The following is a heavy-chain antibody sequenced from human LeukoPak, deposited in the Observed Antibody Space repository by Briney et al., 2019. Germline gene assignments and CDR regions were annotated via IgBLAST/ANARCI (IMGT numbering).Heavy chain of an antibody. D-gene: IGHD1-26*01. CDR3: AKEGDSGSYEGVVGDGAFDI. CDR2: IRGSGGST. Sequence: GGSLRLSCAASGFTFSSYAMSWVRQAPGKGLEWVSAIRGSGGSTYYADSVKGRFTISRDNSKNTLYLQMNSLRAEDTAVYYCAKEGDSGSYEGVVGDGAFDIWGQGTMVTVSS. V-gene: IGHV3-23*01. J-gene: IGHJ3*02. CDR1: GFTFSSYA.